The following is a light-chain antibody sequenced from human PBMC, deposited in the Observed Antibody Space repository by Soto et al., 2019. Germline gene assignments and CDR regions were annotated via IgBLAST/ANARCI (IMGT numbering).Light chain of an antibody. CDR3: QQRSNWPRT. CDR2: DAS. Sequence: ETERTQPPGTQSESLGERATLSCRASQSVSNYLAWYQQKPGQAPRRLIYDASTRATGIPARFSGSGSATDSTLTISSLEPEDFAVYYCQQRSNWPRTFGQGTKVDI. CDR1: QSVSNY. V-gene: IGKV3-11*01. J-gene: IGKJ1*01.